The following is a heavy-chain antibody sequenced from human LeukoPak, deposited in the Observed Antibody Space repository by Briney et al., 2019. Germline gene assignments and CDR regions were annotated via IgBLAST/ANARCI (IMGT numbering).Heavy chain of an antibody. CDR3: ARRGSAAGTKFKYFDY. Sequence: GGSLRLSCAASGLTFSSYAMSWVRQAPGKGLEWVSAISGSGGSTYYADSVKGRFTISRDNAKNSLYLQMNSLRDEDTAVYYCARRGSAAGTKFKYFDYWGQGTLVTVSS. J-gene: IGHJ4*02. D-gene: IGHD6-13*01. V-gene: IGHV3-23*01. CDR2: ISGSGGST. CDR1: GLTFSSYA.